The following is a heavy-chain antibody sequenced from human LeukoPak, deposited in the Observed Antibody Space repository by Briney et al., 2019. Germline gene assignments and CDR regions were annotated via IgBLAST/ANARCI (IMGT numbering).Heavy chain of an antibody. CDR2: IYYSGST. V-gene: IGHV4-59*11. D-gene: IGHD2-2*01. Sequence: PSETLSLTCTVSGGSISSHYWSWIRQPPGKGLEWIGHIYYSGSTNYNPSLKSRVTISVDTSKNQFSLKLSSVTAADTAVYYCARGSDAYCSSTSCSYFDYWGQGTLVTVSS. CDR1: GGSISSHY. CDR3: ARGSDAYCSSTSCSYFDY. J-gene: IGHJ4*02.